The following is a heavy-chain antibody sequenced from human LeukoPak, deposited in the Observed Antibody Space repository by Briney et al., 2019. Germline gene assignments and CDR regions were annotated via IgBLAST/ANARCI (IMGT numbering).Heavy chain of an antibody. CDR1: GYTFTSYA. J-gene: IGHJ5*02. Sequence: ASVKVSCKASGYTFTSYAMNWVRQAPGQGLEWMGWINTNTGNPTYAQGFTGRFVFSLDTSVSTAYLQISSLKAEDTAVYYCAREGYSYGNNWFDPWGQGTLVTVSS. V-gene: IGHV7-4-1*02. D-gene: IGHD5-18*01. CDR2: INTNTGNP. CDR3: AREGYSYGNNWFDP.